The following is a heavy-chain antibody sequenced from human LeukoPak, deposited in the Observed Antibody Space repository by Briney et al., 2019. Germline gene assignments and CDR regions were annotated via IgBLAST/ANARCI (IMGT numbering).Heavy chain of an antibody. CDR3: AKYKGAALYYHYGLDV. D-gene: IGHD1-14*01. CDR2: ILNDGSNT. Sequence: RGSLRLSCAASGFTFRNFVMHWVRQAPGKGLEWVAGILNDGSNTDYADSVKGRFTVSRDNSENTLYLQMNSLRDEDTAVYYCAKYKGAALYYHYGLDVWGPGTTVIVSS. J-gene: IGHJ6*02. V-gene: IGHV3-30*18. CDR1: GFTFRNFV.